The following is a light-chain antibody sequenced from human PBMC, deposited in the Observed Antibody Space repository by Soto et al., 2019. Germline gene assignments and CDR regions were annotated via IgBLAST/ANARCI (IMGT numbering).Light chain of an antibody. V-gene: IGLV2-14*01. Sequence: QSVLTQPASVSGSPGQSITISCTGTRIDIGGYNYVSWYQQHPGKAPKLMIYDVSNRPSGVSNRFSGSKSGNTASLTISGLQAEDEADYYCSSYTSSSTLVVFGGGTKVTVL. J-gene: IGLJ2*01. CDR1: RIDIGGYNY. CDR2: DVS. CDR3: SSYTSSSTLVV.